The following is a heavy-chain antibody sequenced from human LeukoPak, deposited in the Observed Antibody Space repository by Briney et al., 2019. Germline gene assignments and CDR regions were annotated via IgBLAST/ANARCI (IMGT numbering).Heavy chain of an antibody. CDR2: IYYSGTT. Sequence: SETLSLTCNVSGGSISTYYWSWIRQSPIKGLEWIGFIYYSGTTTYNPSLKSRVTISVDTSKNQFSLKLRSVTAADTAIYYCARTYYDYVWGSYWQYYFDYWGQGALVTVTS. V-gene: IGHV4-59*01. D-gene: IGHD3-16*01. J-gene: IGHJ4*02. CDR3: ARTYYDYVWGSYWQYYFDY. CDR1: GGSISTYY.